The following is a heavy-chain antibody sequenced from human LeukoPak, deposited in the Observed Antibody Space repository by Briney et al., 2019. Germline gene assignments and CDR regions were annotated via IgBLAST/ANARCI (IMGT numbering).Heavy chain of an antibody. D-gene: IGHD2-2*01. J-gene: IGHJ5*02. Sequence: GGSLRLSCAASGFTFSSYSMNWVRQAPGKGLEWVSSISSSSSYIYYADSVKGRFTISRDNAKNSLYLQMNSLRAEDTAVYYCARDRLIHCSSTSCYDRDWFDPWGQGTLVTVSS. CDR3: ARDRLIHCSSTSCYDRDWFDP. V-gene: IGHV3-21*01. CDR1: GFTFSSYS. CDR2: ISSSSSYI.